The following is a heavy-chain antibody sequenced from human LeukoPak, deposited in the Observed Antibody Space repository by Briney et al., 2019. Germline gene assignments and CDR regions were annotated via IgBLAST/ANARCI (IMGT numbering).Heavy chain of an antibody. D-gene: IGHD5-18*01. V-gene: IGHV1-8*01. Sequence: ASVKVSCKASGYTFTSYYINWVRQATGQGLEWMGWMNPNSGNTGYAQKFQGRVTMTRNTSISTAYMELSSLRSEDTAVYYCARDGRGYSYGYYYYYGMDVWGQGNPVNVSS. CDR3: ARDGRGYSYGYYYYYGMDV. J-gene: IGHJ6*02. CDR1: GYTFTSYY. CDR2: MNPNSGNT.